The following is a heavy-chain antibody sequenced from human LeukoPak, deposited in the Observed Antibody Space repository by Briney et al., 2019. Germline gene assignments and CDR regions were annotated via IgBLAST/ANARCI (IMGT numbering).Heavy chain of an antibody. D-gene: IGHD3-10*01. J-gene: IGHJ4*02. V-gene: IGHV3-53*01. CDR3: ARGPMVRGVIPYFDY. CDR1: GFTFISYA. CDR2: IYSGGST. Sequence: GGSLRLSCAASGFTFISYAMSWVRQAPGKGLEWVSVIYSGGSTYYADSVKGRFAISRDNSKNTLYLQMNSLRAEDTAVYYCARGPMVRGVIPYFDYWGQGTLVTVSS.